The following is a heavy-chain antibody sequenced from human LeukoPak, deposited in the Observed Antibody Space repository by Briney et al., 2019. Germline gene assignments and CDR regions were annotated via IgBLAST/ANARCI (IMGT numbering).Heavy chain of an antibody. D-gene: IGHD2-2*01. CDR3: ARHSYCSSTSCYGDY. CDR1: GGSISSGSYY. CDR2: IYTSGST. V-gene: IGHV4-61*02. J-gene: IGHJ4*02. Sequence: SQTLSLTCTVSGGSISSGSYYWSWIRQPAGKGLEWIGRIYTSGSTNYNPSLKSRVTISVDTSKNQFSLKLSSVTAADTAVYYCARHSYCSSTSCYGDYWGQGTLVTVSS.